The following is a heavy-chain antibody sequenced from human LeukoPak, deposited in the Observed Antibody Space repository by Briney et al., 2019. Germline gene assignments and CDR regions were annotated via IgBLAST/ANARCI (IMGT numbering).Heavy chain of an antibody. Sequence: GGSLRLSCAASGFTFSTHRMNWVRQAPGKGLEWVSLISSSSSYTYYADSLRGRFTIARDNAKNSLYLQMDSLRADDTAVYYCARFAYCGGDCYYFDYWGQGTLVTVSS. CDR3: ARFAYCGGDCYYFDY. CDR1: GFTFSTHR. CDR2: ISSSSSYT. V-gene: IGHV3-21*01. J-gene: IGHJ4*02. D-gene: IGHD2-21*01.